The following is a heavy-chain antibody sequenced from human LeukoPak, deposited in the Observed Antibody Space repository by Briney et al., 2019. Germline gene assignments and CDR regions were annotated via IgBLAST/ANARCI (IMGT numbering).Heavy chain of an antibody. J-gene: IGHJ4*02. CDR2: IYYSGST. CDR1: GGSISSYY. D-gene: IGHD6-6*01. CDR3: ASLVYSSSERGDY. V-gene: IGHV4-59*12. Sequence: KASETLSLTCTVSGGSISSYYWSWIRQPPGKGLEWIGYIYYSGSTYYNPSLKSRVTISVDTSKNQFSLKLSSVTAADTAVYYCASLVYSSSERGDYWGQGTLVTVSS.